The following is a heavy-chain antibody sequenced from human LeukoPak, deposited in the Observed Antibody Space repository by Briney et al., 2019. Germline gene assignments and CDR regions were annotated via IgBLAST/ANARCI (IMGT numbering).Heavy chain of an antibody. D-gene: IGHD2-15*01. CDR1: GGSVTDYY. CDR3: ARDNIVVVAATKAYYFDY. CDR2: IYYTGT. Sequence: PSETLSLTCTVSGGSVTDYYWSWIRQSPGKGLEWIGYIYYTGTSYNPSLKSRVTISVDTSKNQFSLKLSSVAAADTAVYYCARDNIVVVAATKAYYFDYWGQGTLVTVSS. V-gene: IGHV4-59*02. J-gene: IGHJ4*02.